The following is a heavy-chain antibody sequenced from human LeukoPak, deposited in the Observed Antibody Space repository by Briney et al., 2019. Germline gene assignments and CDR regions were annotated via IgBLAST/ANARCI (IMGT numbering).Heavy chain of an antibody. CDR3: ARSQPNYYDSSGSLSLYYYYGMDV. D-gene: IGHD3-22*01. Sequence: SETLSLTCTVSGGSISSYYWSWIRQPPGKGLEWIGYIYYSGSTNYNPSLKSRVTISVDTSKNQFSLKLSSVTAADTAVYYCARSQPNYYDSSGSLSLYYYYGMDVWGQGTTVTVSS. CDR1: GGSISSYY. CDR2: IYYSGST. V-gene: IGHV4-59*08. J-gene: IGHJ6*02.